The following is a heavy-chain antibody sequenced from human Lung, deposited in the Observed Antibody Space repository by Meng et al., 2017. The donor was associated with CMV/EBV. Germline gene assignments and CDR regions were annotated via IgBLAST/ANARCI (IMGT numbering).Heavy chain of an antibody. V-gene: IGHV3-23*01. CDR2: ISGSDGST. CDR1: GFTFSSYA. Sequence: GGSLRLSCAASGFTFSSYAMSWVRQAPGKGLEWVSGISGSDGSTYYADSVKGRFTISRDNSKNTLFLQMNSLRAEDTAVYYCAKRPFSGNYSPGTLDYWGQGTLVTVSS. CDR3: AKRPFSGNYSPGTLDY. J-gene: IGHJ4*02. D-gene: IGHD1-26*01.